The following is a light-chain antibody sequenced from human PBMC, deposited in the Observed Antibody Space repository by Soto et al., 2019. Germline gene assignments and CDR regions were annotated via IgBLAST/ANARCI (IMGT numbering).Light chain of an antibody. Sequence: EIVMTQSPATLSVSPGERATLSCRASQDIRSSLAWYQHKPGQAPRLLIYDASNRATGIPARFSGSGSGTDFTLTISSLEPEDFAVYYCQQCVIWPLFTFGPGTKVDIK. CDR3: QQCVIWPLFT. CDR2: DAS. CDR1: QDIRSS. V-gene: IGKV3-11*01. J-gene: IGKJ3*01.